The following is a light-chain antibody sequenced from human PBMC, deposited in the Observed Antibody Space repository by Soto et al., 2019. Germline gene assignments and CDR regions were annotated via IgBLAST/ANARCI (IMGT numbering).Light chain of an antibody. CDR2: DVS. J-gene: IGLJ1*01. Sequence: QSVLTQPASVSGSPGQSITISCTGTSSDVGGYNYVSWYQQHPGKAPKLMIYDVSNRPSGVSNRFSGSKSGNTASLTISGLQAEDEAVYYCSSYTSSSTLVFGPGPKLTVL. V-gene: IGLV2-14*01. CDR3: SSYTSSSTLV. CDR1: SSDVGGYNY.